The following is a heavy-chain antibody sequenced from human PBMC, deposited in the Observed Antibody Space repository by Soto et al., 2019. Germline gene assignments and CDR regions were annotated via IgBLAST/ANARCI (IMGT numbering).Heavy chain of an antibody. Sequence: PGESLRLSCAASGFTFSSYAMSWVRQAPGKGLEWVSAISASGGSTYSADSVKGRFTISRDNSKNTLYLQMNSLRAEDTAVYYCAISRAGYSSGCYYFDYWGQGTLVT. CDR2: ISASGGST. V-gene: IGHV3-23*01. D-gene: IGHD6-19*01. J-gene: IGHJ4*02. CDR3: AISRAGYSSGCYYFDY. CDR1: GFTFSSYA.